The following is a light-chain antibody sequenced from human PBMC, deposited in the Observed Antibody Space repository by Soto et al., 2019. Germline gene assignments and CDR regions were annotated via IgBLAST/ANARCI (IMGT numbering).Light chain of an antibody. Sequence: EIVLTQSPGTLSLSPGERATLSFRASQSVSSSYLAWYQQKPGQAPRLLIYGASSRATGTPDRFSGSGSGTDFTLTISRLEPEDFAVYYCQQYDTSPPLTFGGGTKVDIK. J-gene: IGKJ4*01. CDR3: QQYDTSPPLT. V-gene: IGKV3-20*01. CDR1: QSVSSSY. CDR2: GAS.